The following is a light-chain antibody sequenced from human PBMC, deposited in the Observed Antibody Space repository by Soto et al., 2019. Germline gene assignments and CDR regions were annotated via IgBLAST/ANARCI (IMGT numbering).Light chain of an antibody. V-gene: IGKV1-39*01. J-gene: IGKJ4*01. CDR2: AAS. CDR3: QQSYSTPLT. CDR1: QSISRY. Sequence: DIQMTQSPSSLSASVGDRVTITCRASQSISRYLNWYQQNPGKAPKLLIYAASSLQSGVPSRLSESGSGTDFTHPISKLQPEDFATYFCQQSYSTPLTFGGGTKVEIK.